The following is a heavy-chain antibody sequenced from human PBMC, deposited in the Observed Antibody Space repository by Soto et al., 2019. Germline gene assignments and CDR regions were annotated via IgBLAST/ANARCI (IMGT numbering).Heavy chain of an antibody. Sequence: QLQLQESGPGLVKPSETLSLTCTVSGGSISSSSYYWGWIRQPPGKGLEWIGSIYYSGSTYYNPSLKRRGTRSVDTSKNQFSLKRTSVTAADPAFYYCASLPDWCSGNSWGQGTLVTVSS. CDR1: GGSISSSSYY. D-gene: IGHD3-10*02. CDR2: IYYSGST. CDR3: ASLPDWCSGNS. J-gene: IGHJ4*02. V-gene: IGHV4-39*01.